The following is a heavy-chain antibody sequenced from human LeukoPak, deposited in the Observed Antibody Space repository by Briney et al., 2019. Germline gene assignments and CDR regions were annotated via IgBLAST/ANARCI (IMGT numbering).Heavy chain of an antibody. D-gene: IGHD1-26*01. CDR2: ISWNSGSI. CDR3: AKASIVDAFDI. J-gene: IGHJ3*02. Sequence: PGGSLRLSCAASGFTFDDYAMHWVRQAPGKGLEWVSGISWNSGSIGYADSVKGRFTISRDNAKNSLYLQMNSLRAEDTALYYCAKASIVDAFDIWGQGTMVTVSS. V-gene: IGHV3-9*01. CDR1: GFTFDDYA.